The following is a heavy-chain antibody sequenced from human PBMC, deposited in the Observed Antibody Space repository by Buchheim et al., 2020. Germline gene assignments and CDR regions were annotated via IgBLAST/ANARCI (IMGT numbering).Heavy chain of an antibody. CDR2: ISHDGGNK. CDR1: GFTFRSHA. V-gene: IGHV3-30*18. D-gene: IGHD3-9*01. CDR3: AKYYDEILTHYNYFDK. J-gene: IGHJ4*02. Sequence: QVQLVESGGGVVQPGRSLTLSCAASGFTFRSHAMHWVRQAPGKGLEWVAAISHDGGNKDYADSVKGRFTISRDNRRNTLFLQMNSLRAEDTAVYYCAKYYDEILTHYNYFDKWGQGTL.